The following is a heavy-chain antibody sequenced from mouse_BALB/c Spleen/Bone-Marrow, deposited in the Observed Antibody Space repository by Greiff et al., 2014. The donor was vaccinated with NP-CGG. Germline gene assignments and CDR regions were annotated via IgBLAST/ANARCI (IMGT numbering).Heavy chain of an antibody. CDR2: IWAGGST. CDR1: GFSLTSYG. CDR3: AREGPTMITTDFDY. V-gene: IGHV2-9*02. Sequence: VQRVESGPGLVAPSQSLSITCTVSGFSLTSYGVHWVRQPPGKGLEWLGVIWAGGSTNYISALMSRLSISKDNSKTQVFLKMNSLQTDDTAMFYCAREGPTMITTDFDYWGQGTTLTVSS. J-gene: IGHJ2*01. D-gene: IGHD2-4*01.